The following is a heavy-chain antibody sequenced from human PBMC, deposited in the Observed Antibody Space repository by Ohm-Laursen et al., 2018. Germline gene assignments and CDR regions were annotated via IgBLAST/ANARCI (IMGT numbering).Heavy chain of an antibody. CDR3: ARLREGYGPNDAFDI. CDR2: IYPGDSDT. CDR1: GYSFTNYW. V-gene: IGHV5-51*01. D-gene: IGHD5-24*01. J-gene: IGHJ3*02. Sequence: GESLRISCKGSGYSFTNYWIGWVRQMPGKGLEWMGIIYPGDSDTRYSPSFQGQVTISADKSIHTAYLQWSSLKASDTAMYYCARLREGYGPNDAFDIWGQGTMATVSS.